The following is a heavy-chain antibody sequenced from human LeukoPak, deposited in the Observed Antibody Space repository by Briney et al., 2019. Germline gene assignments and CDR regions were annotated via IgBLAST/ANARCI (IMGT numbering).Heavy chain of an antibody. CDR1: GFTFSNAWK. CDR2: IYHRGST. Sequence: GSLRLSCAASGFTFSNAWKNWARQAPGKGLEWLGSIYHRGSTYYNPPLKSRLAISVDTSKNQFSLKLSSVTAADTAVYYCARRRSRGVDTAMVTDWGQGTLVTVSS. CDR3: ARRRSRGVDTAMVTD. D-gene: IGHD5-18*01. V-gene: IGHV4-38-2*01. J-gene: IGHJ4*02.